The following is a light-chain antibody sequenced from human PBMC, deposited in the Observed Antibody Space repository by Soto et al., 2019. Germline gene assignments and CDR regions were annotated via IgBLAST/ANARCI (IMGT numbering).Light chain of an antibody. CDR2: DAT. Sequence: VLTQSPANLSLSPGESAALSCRASQSVGSYLAWLQQVPGQAPRLLIYDATNRANGIPAKFRGSGSGTDFTITISSLEPEDVATYYCQQLNSYSSVFGGGTKVEIK. J-gene: IGKJ4*01. CDR1: QSVGSY. V-gene: IGKV3-11*01. CDR3: QQLNSYSSV.